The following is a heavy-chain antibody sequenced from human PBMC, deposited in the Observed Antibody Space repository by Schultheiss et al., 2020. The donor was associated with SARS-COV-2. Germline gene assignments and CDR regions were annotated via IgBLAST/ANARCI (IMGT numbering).Heavy chain of an antibody. CDR1: GGSISSYY. D-gene: IGHD2-15*01. V-gene: IGHV4-39*01. J-gene: IGHJ4*02. CDR2: IYYSGST. Sequence: SETLSLTCTVSGGSISSYYWGWIRQPPGKGLEWIGSIYYSGSTYYNPSLKSRVTISVDTSKNQFSLKLSSVTAADTAVYYCARPDCSGGSCYGIDYWGQGTLVTVSS. CDR3: ARPDCSGGSCYGIDY.